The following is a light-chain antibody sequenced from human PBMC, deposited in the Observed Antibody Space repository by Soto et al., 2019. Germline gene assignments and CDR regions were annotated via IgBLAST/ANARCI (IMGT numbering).Light chain of an antibody. CDR2: GAS. CDR3: QQYNNWPPT. V-gene: IGKV3-15*01. CDR1: RRVSTN. Sequence: EIVMTQSPATLSLSPGERATLSCGASRRVSTNLAWYQQKPGQAPRLLIYGASTRATGIPARFSGSGSGTEFTLTISSLQSEDFAVYYCQQYNNWPPTFGQGTRLEIK. J-gene: IGKJ5*01.